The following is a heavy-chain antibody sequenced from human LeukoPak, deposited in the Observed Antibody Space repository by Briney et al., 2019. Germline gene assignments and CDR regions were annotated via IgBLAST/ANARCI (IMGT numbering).Heavy chain of an antibody. CDR1: GFTFSSYS. Sequence: QSGGSLRLSCAASGFTFSSYSMNWVRQAPGKGLEWVSYISSSSSTIYYADSVKGRFTISRDNAKNSLYLQMNSLRAEDTAVYYCARDREDYSNPAPFDYWGQGTLVTVSS. D-gene: IGHD4-11*01. V-gene: IGHV3-48*01. CDR3: ARDREDYSNPAPFDY. CDR2: ISSSSSTI. J-gene: IGHJ4*02.